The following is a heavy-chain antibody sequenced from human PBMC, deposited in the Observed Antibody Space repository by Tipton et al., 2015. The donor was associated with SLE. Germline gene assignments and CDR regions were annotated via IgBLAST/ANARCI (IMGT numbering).Heavy chain of an antibody. D-gene: IGHD3-10*01. Sequence: TLSLTCTVSGGSISSYYWSWIRQPPGKGLEWLGYIYYSGSTYYNPSLKSRVTISVDTSKNQFSLKLRSVTAADTAVYYCARETLWFGELFAFDIWGQGTMVTVSS. J-gene: IGHJ3*02. V-gene: IGHV4-30-4*01. CDR1: GGSISSYY. CDR3: ARETLWFGELFAFDI. CDR2: IYYSGST.